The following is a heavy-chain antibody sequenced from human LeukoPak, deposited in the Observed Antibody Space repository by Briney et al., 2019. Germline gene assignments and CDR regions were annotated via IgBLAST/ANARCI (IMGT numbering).Heavy chain of an antibody. V-gene: IGHV3-23*01. D-gene: IGHD2-15*01. CDR1: RFTFSSYA. J-gene: IGHJ4*02. CDR2: ISGSGGST. Sequence: PGGSLRLSCAASRFTFSSYAMSWVRQAPGKGLEWVSSISGSGGSTYYADSVKGRFTISRDNSKKTLYLQMNSLGAEYTAVYYCAKAGDCSGGSCFNPHFDYWGQGTLVTVSS. CDR3: AKAGDCSGGSCFNPHFDY.